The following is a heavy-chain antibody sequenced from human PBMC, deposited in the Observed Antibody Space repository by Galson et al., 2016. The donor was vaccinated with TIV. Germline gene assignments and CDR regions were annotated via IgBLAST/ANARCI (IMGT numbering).Heavy chain of an antibody. D-gene: IGHD2-15*01. Sequence: LRLSCAASEINFSRFWMHWVRHVPGNGMMWISRITDDGSDTVYADSVRGRFTISRDNAMDTLYRQMDSLRAEVQGVYYCARERRYYGVDVWGQGTTVTVS. CDR3: ARERRYYGVDV. CDR1: EINFSRFW. V-gene: IGHV3-74*01. J-gene: IGHJ6*02. CDR2: ITDDGSDT.